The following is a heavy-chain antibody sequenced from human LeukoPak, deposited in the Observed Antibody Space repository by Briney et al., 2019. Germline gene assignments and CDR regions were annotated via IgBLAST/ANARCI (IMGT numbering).Heavy chain of an antibody. CDR2: IYHSGTT. CDR1: GASITIGGYA. J-gene: IGHJ2*01. CDR3: ARVAAGRGLYFDL. D-gene: IGHD6-13*01. V-gene: IGHV4-30-2*01. Sequence: SQTLSLTCVASGASITIGGYAWSWLRQPPGMGLEWIGYIYHSGTTHYNPSLQTRVTMSVDTSKNQFSLILSSATAADTAVYYCARVAAGRGLYFDLWGRGTLVTVSS.